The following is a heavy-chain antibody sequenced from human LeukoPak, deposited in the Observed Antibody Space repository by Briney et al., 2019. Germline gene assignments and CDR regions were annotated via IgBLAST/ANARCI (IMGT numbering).Heavy chain of an antibody. Sequence: SETLSLTCTVSGGSISSGGYYWSWIRQHPGKGLEWIGYIYYSGSTNYNPSLKSRVTISVDTSKNQFSLKLSSVTAADTAVYYCARGSGTEFDPWGQGTLVTVSS. J-gene: IGHJ5*02. CDR2: IYYSGST. V-gene: IGHV4-61*08. CDR1: GGSISSGGYY. CDR3: ARGSGTEFDP. D-gene: IGHD6-13*01.